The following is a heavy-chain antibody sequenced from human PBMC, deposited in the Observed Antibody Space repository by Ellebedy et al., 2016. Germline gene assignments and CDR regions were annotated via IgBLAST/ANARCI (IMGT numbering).Heavy chain of an antibody. V-gene: IGHV3-13*01. CDR1: GFTFSSYD. Sequence: GGSLRLXCAASGFTFSSYDMHWVRQAPGKGLEWVSVIGTAGDTYYSGSVKGRFTISRENAKNSLYLQMTSLRAEDTAVYYCAREMTTVTGGWFDPWGQGTLVTVSS. CDR3: AREMTTVTGGWFDP. CDR2: IGTAGDT. J-gene: IGHJ5*02. D-gene: IGHD4-17*01.